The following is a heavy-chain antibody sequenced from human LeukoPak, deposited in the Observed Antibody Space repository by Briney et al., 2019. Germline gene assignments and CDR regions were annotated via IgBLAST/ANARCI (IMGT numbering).Heavy chain of an antibody. Sequence: PSQTPSLTCTVSGGSISSGDYYWSRIRQPPGKGLEWIGYIYYSGSTYYNPSLKSRVTISVDTSKNPSSLKLSSVTAADTAVYYCATHSSGYDSGNDAFDIWGQGTMVTVSS. D-gene: IGHD3-22*01. J-gene: IGHJ3*02. CDR2: IYYSGST. CDR1: GGSISSGDYY. V-gene: IGHV4-30-4*08. CDR3: ATHSSGYDSGNDAFDI.